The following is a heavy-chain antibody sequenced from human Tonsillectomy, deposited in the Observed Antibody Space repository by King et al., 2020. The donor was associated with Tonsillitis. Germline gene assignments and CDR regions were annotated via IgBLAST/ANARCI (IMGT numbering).Heavy chain of an antibody. V-gene: IGHV3-15*07. J-gene: IGHJ4*02. CDR2: STSKTDGGTT. D-gene: IGHD6-19*01. CDR1: GFTFSNAW. Sequence: VQLVESGGGLVKPGGSLRLSCAASGFTFSNAWMNWVRQAPGKGLEWVGRSTSKTDGGTTDYGASVKGRFTITRDDSKNTLYLQMNSLKTEDTAVYYCTTVGVAVAGTLSFDYWGQGTLVTVSS. CDR3: TTVGVAVAGTLSFDY.